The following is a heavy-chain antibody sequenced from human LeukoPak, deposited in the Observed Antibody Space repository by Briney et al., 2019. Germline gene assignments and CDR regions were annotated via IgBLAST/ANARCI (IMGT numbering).Heavy chain of an antibody. CDR1: GYSFTSYW. V-gene: IGHV5-51*01. J-gene: IGHJ4*02. CDR2: IYPGDPDT. Sequence: GESLKISCKGSGYSFTSYWIGWARQMPGKGLDGMGIIYPGDPDTRYSPSCQGQVTISAAKSISTAYLQWSRLKASDTAMYYCARHADLGYDFWSGYYPNYFDYWGQGTLVTVSS. CDR3: ARHADLGYDFWSGYYPNYFDY. D-gene: IGHD3-3*01.